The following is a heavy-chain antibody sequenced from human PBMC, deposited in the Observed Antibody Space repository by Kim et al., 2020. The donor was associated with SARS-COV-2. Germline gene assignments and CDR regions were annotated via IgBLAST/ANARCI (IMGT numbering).Heavy chain of an antibody. D-gene: IGHD6-19*01. V-gene: IGHV4-59*01. J-gene: IGHJ2*01. CDR3: ARAPGYVSSAVAELSDWYFDL. CDR1: GGSISGFY. CDR2: IYYSGST. Sequence: SETLSLTCTVSGGSISGFYWSWIRQPPGKGLEWIGYIYYSGSTDYNPSLKSRVTISVDTSKSQFSLKLTSVTAADTAVYYCARAPGYVSSAVAELSDWYFDLWGRGTLVTVSS.